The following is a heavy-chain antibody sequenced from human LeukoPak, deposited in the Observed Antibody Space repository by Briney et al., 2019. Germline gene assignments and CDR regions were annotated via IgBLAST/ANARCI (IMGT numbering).Heavy chain of an antibody. D-gene: IGHD3-22*01. Sequence: GASVKVSCKASGGTFSSYAISWVRQAPGQGLEWMGVIIPIFGTANYAQKFQGRVTITTDESTSTAYMELSSLRSEDTAVYYCARASVVVGGGGNLDYWGQGTLVTVSS. CDR2: IIPIFGTA. J-gene: IGHJ4*02. CDR1: GGTFSSYA. V-gene: IGHV1-69*05. CDR3: ARASVVVGGGGNLDY.